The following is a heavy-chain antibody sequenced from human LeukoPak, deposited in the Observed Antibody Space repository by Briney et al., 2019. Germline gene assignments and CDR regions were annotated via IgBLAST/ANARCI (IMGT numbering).Heavy chain of an antibody. CDR2: INPSGGST. D-gene: IGHD4-17*01. CDR1: GYTFTSYY. V-gene: IGHV1-46*01. Sequence: GASVKVSCKASGYTFTSYYMHWVRQAPGQGLEWMGIINPSGGSTSYAQKFQGRVTMTRDMSTSTVYMELSSLRSEDTAVYYCARSPQNYRDYGLGWFDPWGQGTLVTVSS. CDR3: ARSPQNYRDYGLGWFDP. J-gene: IGHJ5*02.